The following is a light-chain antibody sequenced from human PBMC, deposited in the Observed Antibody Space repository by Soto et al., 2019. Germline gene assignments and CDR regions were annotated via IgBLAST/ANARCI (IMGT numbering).Light chain of an antibody. CDR1: QIVLYSSNNKNY. CDR3: QQYYSTPPT. Sequence: DIVMTQSPDSLAVSLGESATINCKSSQIVLYSSNNKNYLAWYQQKPGQPPKLLIYWASTRESGVPDRFSGSGSGTDFTLTISNLQAEDVAVYYCQQYYSTPPTFGGGTKVDI. V-gene: IGKV4-1*01. J-gene: IGKJ4*01. CDR2: WAS.